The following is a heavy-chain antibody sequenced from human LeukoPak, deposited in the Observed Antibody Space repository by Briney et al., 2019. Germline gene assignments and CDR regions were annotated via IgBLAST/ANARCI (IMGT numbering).Heavy chain of an antibody. J-gene: IGHJ4*02. CDR3: VRQYYYGSGSYLWAPDY. CDR2: ISGSGGST. D-gene: IGHD3-10*01. Sequence: GGSLRLSCAASGFTFSSCAMSWVRQAPGKGLEWVSAISGSGGSTYYADSVKGRFTISRDNAKNSLYLQMNSLRAEDTAVYHCVRQYYYGSGSYLWAPDYWGQGTLVTVSS. CDR1: GFTFSSCA. V-gene: IGHV3-23*01.